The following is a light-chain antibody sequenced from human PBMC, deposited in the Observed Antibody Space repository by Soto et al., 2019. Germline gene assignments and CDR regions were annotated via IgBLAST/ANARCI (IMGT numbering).Light chain of an antibody. V-gene: IGLV3-1*01. Sequence: SYELTQPPSVSVSPGQTASITCSGDKLGDKYACWYQQKPGQSPVLVIYQDSKRPSGIPERFSGSNSGNTATLTISGTQAMDEADYDCQAWDSRNAGVFGTGTKLNVL. CDR2: QDS. CDR1: KLGDKY. J-gene: IGLJ1*01. CDR3: QAWDSRNAGV.